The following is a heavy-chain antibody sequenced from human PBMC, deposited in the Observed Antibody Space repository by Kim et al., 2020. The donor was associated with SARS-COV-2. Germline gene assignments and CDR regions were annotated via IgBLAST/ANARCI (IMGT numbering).Heavy chain of an antibody. CDR1: GGSISSYY. J-gene: IGHJ4*02. CDR3: ASKRGQLGTFDY. D-gene: IGHD6-6*01. CDR2: IYYSGST. V-gene: IGHV4-59*13. Sequence: SETLSLTCTVSGGSISSYYWSWIRQPPGKGLEWIGYIYYSGSTNYNPSLKSRVTISVDTSKNQFSLKLSSVTAADTAVYYCASKRGQLGTFDYWGQGTLVTVSS.